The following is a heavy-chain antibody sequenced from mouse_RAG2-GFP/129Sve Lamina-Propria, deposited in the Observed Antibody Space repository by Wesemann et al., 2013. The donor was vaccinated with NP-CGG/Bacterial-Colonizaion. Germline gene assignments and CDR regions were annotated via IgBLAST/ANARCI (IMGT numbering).Heavy chain of an antibody. Sequence: RAPGKGLEWIGEINPDSSTINYAPSLKDKFIISRDNAKNTLYLQMSKVRSEDTALYYCARTGYYGLFAYWGQGTLVTVSA. CDR3: ARTGYYGLFAY. V-gene: IGHV4-1*01. J-gene: IGHJ3*01. CDR2: INPDSSTI. D-gene: IGHD1-1*01.